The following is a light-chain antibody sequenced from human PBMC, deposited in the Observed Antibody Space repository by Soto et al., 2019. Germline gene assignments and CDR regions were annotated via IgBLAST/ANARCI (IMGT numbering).Light chain of an antibody. CDR3: SSYAGSNNWV. CDR2: EVS. J-gene: IGLJ3*02. V-gene: IGLV2-8*01. Sequence: QSALTQPPSASGSPGQSVTISCTGTSSDLSGYNYVSWYQHHPGKAPKLMIYEVSKRPSGVPDRFSGSKSGNTASLTVSGLQAEDEADYYCSSYAGSNNWVFGGGTQLTVL. CDR1: SSDLSGYNY.